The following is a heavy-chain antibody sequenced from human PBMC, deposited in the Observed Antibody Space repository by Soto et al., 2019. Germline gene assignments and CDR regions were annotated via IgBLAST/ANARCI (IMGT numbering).Heavy chain of an antibody. CDR2: IVPIFGRA. CDR3: ARGRDGSGYYFDN. J-gene: IGHJ4*02. D-gene: IGHD6-25*01. Sequence: ASVKVSCKASGGTFSSDVISWVRQAPGQGLEWMGGIVPIFGRADYAQKFQGRVTITADESTSTGYMELSSLRSEDTAVFYCARGRDGSGYYFDNWGQGTLVTVSS. CDR1: GGTFSSDV. V-gene: IGHV1-69*13.